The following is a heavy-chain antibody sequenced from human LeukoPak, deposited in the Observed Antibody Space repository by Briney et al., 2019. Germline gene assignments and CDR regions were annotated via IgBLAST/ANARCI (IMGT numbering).Heavy chain of an antibody. CDR2: IYTSGST. Sequence: SETLSLTCTVSGGSISSGSYYWSWIRQPAGKGLEWIGRIYTSGSTNYNPSLKSRVTISVDTSKNQFSLKLSSVTAADTAVYYCARGYYDFWSGDLDYWGQGTLVTVSS. CDR1: GGSISSGSYY. CDR3: ARGYYDFWSGDLDY. V-gene: IGHV4-61*02. J-gene: IGHJ4*02. D-gene: IGHD3-3*01.